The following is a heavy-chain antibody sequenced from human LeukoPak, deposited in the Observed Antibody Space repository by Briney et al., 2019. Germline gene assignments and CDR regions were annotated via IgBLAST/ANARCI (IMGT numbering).Heavy chain of an antibody. CDR1: GFTVSSNY. Sequence: GGSLRLSCAASGFTVSSNYMSWVRLAPGKGLEWVSVIYSGGSTYYADSVKGRFTISRDNSKNTLYLQMNSLRAEDTAVYYCARDKYCSGGSCRGNYXDVWXXXTXXTIS. J-gene: IGHJ6*03. CDR3: ARDKYCSGGSCRGNYXDV. CDR2: IYSGGST. D-gene: IGHD2-15*01. V-gene: IGHV3-53*01.